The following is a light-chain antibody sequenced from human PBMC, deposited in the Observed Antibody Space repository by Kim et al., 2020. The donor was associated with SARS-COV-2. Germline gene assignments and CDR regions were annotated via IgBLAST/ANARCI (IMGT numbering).Light chain of an antibody. CDR1: SSNIGSNT. Sequence: GPRATLLCSGSSSNIGSNTVNWYQQLPGTAPKLLIYSNNQRPSGVPDRFSGSKSGTSASLAISGLQSEDEADYYCAAWDDSLNGVVFGGGTQLTVL. CDR2: SNN. J-gene: IGLJ2*01. V-gene: IGLV1-44*01. CDR3: AAWDDSLNGVV.